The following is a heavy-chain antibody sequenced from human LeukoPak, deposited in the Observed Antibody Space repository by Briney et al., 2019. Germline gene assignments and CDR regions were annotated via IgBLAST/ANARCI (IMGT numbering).Heavy chain of an antibody. J-gene: IGHJ4*02. Sequence: NPSETLSLTCTVSGGSISSGSYYWSWIRQPAGKGLEWIGRIYSSGSTNYNPSLKSRVTISVDTSKNQFSLKLSSVTAADTAVYYCARGGTRSGYYTFDYGGQGTLVTVSS. CDR2: IYSSGST. D-gene: IGHD3-3*01. V-gene: IGHV4-61*02. CDR1: GGSISSGSYY. CDR3: ARGGTRSGYYTFDY.